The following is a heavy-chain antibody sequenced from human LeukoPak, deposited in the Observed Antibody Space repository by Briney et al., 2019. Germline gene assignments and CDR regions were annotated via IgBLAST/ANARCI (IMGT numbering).Heavy chain of an antibody. CDR1: GFTFSSYG. D-gene: IGHD3-22*01. CDR2: ISYDGSNK. V-gene: IGHV3-30*18. Sequence: GGSLRLSCAAAGFTFSSYGMHWVRQAPGKGLEWVAVISYDGSNKYYADSVKGRFTISRDNSKKTLYLQMHRLSAEATAVYYCAKARVPADYYDSRGDPFDPWGQGTLVTVSS. J-gene: IGHJ5*02. CDR3: AKARVPADYYDSRGDPFDP.